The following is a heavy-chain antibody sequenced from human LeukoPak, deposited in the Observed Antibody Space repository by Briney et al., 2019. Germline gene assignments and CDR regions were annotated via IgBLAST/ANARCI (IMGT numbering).Heavy chain of an antibody. Sequence: PSETLSLTCTVSGGSISSSSYYWGWIRQPPGKGLEWIGSIYYSGSTYYNPSLKSRVTISVDTSKNQFSLKLSSVTAADTAVYYCASEKGTTYDYWGQGTTVTVSS. CDR1: GGSISSSSYY. CDR2: IYYSGST. J-gene: IGHJ4*03. V-gene: IGHV4-39*01. CDR3: ASEKGTTYDY. D-gene: IGHD1-1*01.